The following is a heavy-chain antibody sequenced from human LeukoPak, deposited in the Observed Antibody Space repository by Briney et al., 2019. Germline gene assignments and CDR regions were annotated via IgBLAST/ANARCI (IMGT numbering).Heavy chain of an antibody. CDR3: ARVSLNYYDFWSGKDTYFFDY. CDR2: TYSSGST. J-gene: IGHJ4*02. D-gene: IGHD3-3*01. CDR1: GGSISSHY. V-gene: IGHV4-4*07. Sequence: SETLSLTCTVSGGSISSHYWSWIRQPAGKGLKWFGRTYSSGSTSYNPSLKSRVTMSVDTSKNQFSLKLTSVTAADTAVYYCARVSLNYYDFWSGKDTYFFDYWGQGTLVTVSS.